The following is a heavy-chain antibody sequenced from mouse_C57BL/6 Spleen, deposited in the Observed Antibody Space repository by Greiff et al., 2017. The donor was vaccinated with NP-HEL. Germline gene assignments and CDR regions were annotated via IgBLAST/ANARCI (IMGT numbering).Heavy chain of an antibody. CDR3: ARVDDYDAMDY. V-gene: IGHV5-16*01. Sequence: EVKLMESEGGLVQPGSSMKLSCTASGFTFSDYYMAWVRQVPEKGLEWVANINYDGSSTYYLDSLKSRFIISRDNAKNILYLQMSSLKSEDTATYYCARVDDYDAMDYWGQGTSVTVSS. J-gene: IGHJ4*01. CDR2: INYDGSST. CDR1: GFTFSDYY.